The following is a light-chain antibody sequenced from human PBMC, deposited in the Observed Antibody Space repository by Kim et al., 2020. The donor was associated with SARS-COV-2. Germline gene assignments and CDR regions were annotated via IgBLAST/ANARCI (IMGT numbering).Light chain of an antibody. CDR2: GND. V-gene: IGLV1-44*01. J-gene: IGLJ7*01. CDR1: RSNIGTCA. Sequence: GQKFTVFCSGDRSNIGTCAVSWYQHRPGTAPQLLIYGNDQRPSGVPDRFSGSKSGTSASLDISGLQSADEAQYYCAAWDDRLSGPVFGGGTQLTVL. CDR3: AAWDDRLSGPV.